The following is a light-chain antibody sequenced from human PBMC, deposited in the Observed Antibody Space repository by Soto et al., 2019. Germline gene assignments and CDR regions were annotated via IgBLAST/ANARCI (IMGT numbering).Light chain of an antibody. Sequence: QSALAQPASVSGSPGQSITISCTGTSSDIGDSNFVSWYQHHPGKAPKLLIYDVSDRRSRISSRFSGSKSANTASLTISGLQAEDEDLYYCRSYTSTTTVRFVFGTGTKLTAL. J-gene: IGLJ1*01. CDR2: DVS. CDR1: SSDIGDSNF. V-gene: IGLV2-14*01. CDR3: RSYTSTTTVRFV.